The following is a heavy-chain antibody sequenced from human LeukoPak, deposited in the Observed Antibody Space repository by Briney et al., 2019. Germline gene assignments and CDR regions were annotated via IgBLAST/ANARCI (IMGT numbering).Heavy chain of an antibody. D-gene: IGHD4-23*01. CDR1: GYTFTSYY. J-gene: IGHJ3*02. V-gene: IGHV1-46*01. CDR3: AREPPLTTVVTPEDAFDI. CDR2: INPSGGST. Sequence: ASVKVSCKASGYTFTSYYMHWVRQAPGQGLEWMGIINPSGGSTSYAQKFQGRVTMTRDTSTSTVYMELSSLRSEDTAVYYCAREPPLTTVVTPEDAFDIWGQGKMVTVSS.